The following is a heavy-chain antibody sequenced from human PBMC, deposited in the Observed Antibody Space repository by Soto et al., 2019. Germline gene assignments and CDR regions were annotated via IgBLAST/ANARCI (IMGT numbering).Heavy chain of an antibody. V-gene: IGHV1-24*01. Sequence: GASVKVSCKVSGYTHTELSMHWVRRAPGKGLEWMGGFDPEDGETIYAQKYQGRVTMTEHTSTDTAYMELSSLRSEDTAVYYCARGGSSAGYSYGRLYDYWGQGTLVTVSS. CDR1: GYTHTELS. CDR2: FDPEDGET. CDR3: ARGGSSAGYSYGRLYDY. J-gene: IGHJ4*02. D-gene: IGHD5-18*01.